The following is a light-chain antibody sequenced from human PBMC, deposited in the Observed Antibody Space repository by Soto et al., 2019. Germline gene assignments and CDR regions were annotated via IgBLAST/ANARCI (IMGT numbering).Light chain of an antibody. Sequence: DTVMTQSPDSLAVSLGEMATIKCKSSQSLFYASDNKNCLAWYQLKPGQRPRLRIYWASTRASGVPDRFSGSGSGTDFTLTITKLQAEDVAFYYYHQYFNAPQAFGGGTKVE. CDR1: QSLFYASDNKNC. CDR3: HQYFNAPQA. CDR2: WAS. V-gene: IGKV4-1*01. J-gene: IGKJ4*02.